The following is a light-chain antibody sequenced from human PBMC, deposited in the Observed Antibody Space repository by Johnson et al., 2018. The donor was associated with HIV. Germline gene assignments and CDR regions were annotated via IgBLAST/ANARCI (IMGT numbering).Light chain of an antibody. CDR2: ENS. V-gene: IGLV1-51*02. Sequence: VLTQPPSVSAAPGQKVTISCSGSSSNIGNNYVSCYQQLPGTAPKLLIYENSKRPSGIPDRFSGSKSGTSATLGITGLQTGDEADYYCGTWDSSLSVPGFGSGTKVTVL. CDR3: GTWDSSLSVPG. J-gene: IGLJ1*01. CDR1: SSNIGNNY.